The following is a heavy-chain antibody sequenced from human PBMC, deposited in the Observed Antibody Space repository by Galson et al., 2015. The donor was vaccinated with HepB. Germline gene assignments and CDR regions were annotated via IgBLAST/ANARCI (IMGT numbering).Heavy chain of an antibody. CDR2: IYPGDSDT. V-gene: IGHV5-51*01. Sequence: QSGAEVKKPGESLKISCKGSGYSFTSYWIGWVRQMPGKGLEWMGIIYPGDSDTRYSPSFQGQVTISADKSISTAYLQWSSLKASDTAMYYCARHRGPPYYYGSGSYQKGVFDYWGQGTLVTVSS. D-gene: IGHD3-10*01. CDR3: ARHRGPPYYYGSGSYQKGVFDY. J-gene: IGHJ4*02. CDR1: GYSFTSYW.